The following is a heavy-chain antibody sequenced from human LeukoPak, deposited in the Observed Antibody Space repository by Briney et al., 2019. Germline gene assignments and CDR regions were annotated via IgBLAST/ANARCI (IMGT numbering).Heavy chain of an antibody. CDR2: ISYDGSNK. Sequence: PGGSLRLSCAASGFTFSSYGMHWVRQAPGKGLEWVAVISYDGSNKYYADSVKGRFTISRDNSKNTLYLQMNSLRAEDTAVYYCAKGGYFDWFDYWGQGTLVTVSS. J-gene: IGHJ4*02. CDR1: GFTFSSYG. D-gene: IGHD3-9*01. V-gene: IGHV3-30*18. CDR3: AKGGYFDWFDY.